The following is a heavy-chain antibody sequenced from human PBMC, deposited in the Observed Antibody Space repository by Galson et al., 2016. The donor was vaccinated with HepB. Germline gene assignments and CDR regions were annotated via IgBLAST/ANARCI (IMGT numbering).Heavy chain of an antibody. D-gene: IGHD3-10*02. Sequence: QLQLQESGSGLVKPSQTLSLTCAVSGDSISSGYYSWGWVRQPPGTGLEWIGYIFHSGSTPYNPSPKSRVTISVDMSKNQVSLKLTSVTAADTAVYYCARDSPISTYVFDPWGQGILVSVSS. CDR1: GDSISSGYYS. V-gene: IGHV4-30-2*01. CDR2: IFHSGST. J-gene: IGHJ5*02. CDR3: ARDSPISTYVFDP.